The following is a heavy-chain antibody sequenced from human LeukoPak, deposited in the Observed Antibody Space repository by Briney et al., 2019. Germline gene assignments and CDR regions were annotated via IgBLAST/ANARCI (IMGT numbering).Heavy chain of an antibody. CDR2: IHSSGRSM. CDR3: ARYIGELRLFDY. Sequence: GGSLRLSCVVSGFTFSSYEMNWVRQAPGKGLEWVSYIHSSGRSMYYADSVMGRFTISRDNAKNSLYLQMNSLRAEDTAVYYCARYIGELRLFDYWGQGTLVTVSS. J-gene: IGHJ4*02. CDR1: GFTFSSYE. V-gene: IGHV3-48*03. D-gene: IGHD1-7*01.